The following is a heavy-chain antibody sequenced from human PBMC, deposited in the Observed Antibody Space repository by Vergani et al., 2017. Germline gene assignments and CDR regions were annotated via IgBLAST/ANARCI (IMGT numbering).Heavy chain of an antibody. V-gene: IGHV1-69*01. CDR2: IIHIFGTA. CDR3: ARDPRVYGGDPEDYYYGMDV. D-gene: IGHD2-21*02. J-gene: IGHJ6*02. CDR1: GGTFSSYA. Sequence: QVQLVQSGAEVKKPGSSVKVSCKASGGTFSSYAISWVRQAPGQGLEWMGGIIHIFGTANYAQKFQGRVTLTADESTSTAYMELSSLRSEDTAVYYCARDPRVYGGDPEDYYYGMDVWVQGTKVTVSS.